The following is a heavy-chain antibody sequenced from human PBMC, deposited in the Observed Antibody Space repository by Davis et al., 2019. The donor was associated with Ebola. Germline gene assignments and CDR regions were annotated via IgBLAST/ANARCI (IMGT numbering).Heavy chain of an antibody. CDR3: AISSSLDYYYYYGMDV. CDR1: GGSISSYY. V-gene: IGHV4-59*08. Sequence: SETLSLTCTVSGGSISSYYWSWIRQPPGKGLEWIGYIYYSGSTNYNPSLKSRVTISVDTSKNQFSLKLSSVTAADTAVYYCAISSSLDYYYYYGMDVWGQGTTVTVSS. J-gene: IGHJ6*02. CDR2: IYYSGST. D-gene: IGHD6-6*01.